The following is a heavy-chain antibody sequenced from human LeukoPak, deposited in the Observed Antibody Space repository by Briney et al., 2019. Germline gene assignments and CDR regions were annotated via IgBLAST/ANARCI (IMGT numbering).Heavy chain of an antibody. J-gene: IGHJ3*02. CDR3: ARDQQLWGAFDI. CDR2: ISSSSSYI. V-gene: IGHV3-21*01. CDR1: GFTFSSYS. Sequence: GGSLRLSCAASGFTFSSYSMNWVRQAPGKGLEWVSSISSSSSYIYYADSVKGQFTISRDNAKNSLYLQMNSLRAEDTAVYYCARDQQLWGAFDIWGQGTMVTVSS. D-gene: IGHD2-21*01.